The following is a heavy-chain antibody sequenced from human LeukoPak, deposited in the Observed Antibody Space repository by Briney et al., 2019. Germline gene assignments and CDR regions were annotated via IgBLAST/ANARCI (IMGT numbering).Heavy chain of an antibody. CDR3: AKSTSSSGSSKNPFDY. CDR2: ISGSGGST. J-gene: IGHJ4*02. D-gene: IGHD1-26*01. Sequence: GSLRLSFAASGFTFSSYAMSWVRLAPGKGREGVSSISGSGGSTYYADSVKGRFTISRDNSKNTLYLQMKSLRAEDTAIYYCAKSTSSSGSSKNPFDYCCQGTLVTVSS. V-gene: IGHV3-23*01. CDR1: GFTFSSYA.